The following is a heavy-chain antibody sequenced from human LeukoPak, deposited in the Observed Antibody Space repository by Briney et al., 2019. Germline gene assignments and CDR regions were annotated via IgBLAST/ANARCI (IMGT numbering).Heavy chain of an antibody. CDR1: GGSISSSSYY. CDR3: ARDSQFGELFGYYFDY. J-gene: IGHJ4*02. D-gene: IGHD3-10*01. CDR2: IYYSGST. V-gene: IGHV4-39*07. Sequence: KPSETLSLTCTVSGGSISSSSYYWGWIRQPPGKGLEWIGSIYYSGSTYYNPSLKSRVTISVDTSKNQFSPKLSSVTAADTAVYYCARDSQFGELFGYYFDYWGQGTLVTVSS.